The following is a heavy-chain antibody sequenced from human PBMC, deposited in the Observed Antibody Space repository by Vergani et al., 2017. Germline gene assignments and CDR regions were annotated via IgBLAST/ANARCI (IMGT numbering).Heavy chain of an antibody. Sequence: QVQLVQSGAEVKKPGASVKVSCKTSGYTFSNDYMHWVRQAPGQGLEWMGIINPSGGHTNYAQKFQGRVTMTRDTSTSTVYMELSSLRSEDTAIYYCARGDYGILTGYRYWGQGTLVTVSA. CDR2: INPSGGHT. V-gene: IGHV1-46*03. D-gene: IGHD3-9*01. CDR3: ARGDYGILTGYRY. CDR1: GYTFSNDY. J-gene: IGHJ4*02.